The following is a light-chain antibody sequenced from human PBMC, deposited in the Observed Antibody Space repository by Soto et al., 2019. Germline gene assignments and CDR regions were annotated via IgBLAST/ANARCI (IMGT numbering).Light chain of an antibody. CDR3: SSYAGSLYV. CDR1: SCDVGGYNY. J-gene: IGLJ1*01. CDR2: EVS. V-gene: IGLV2-8*01. Sequence: QSVLTQPPSASGLPGQAVTISCTGTSCDVGGYNYVSWYQQHPGKAPKLMIYEVSKRPSGVPDRFSGSKSGNTASLTVSGLQAEDEADYYCSSYAGSLYVFATGTKVTVL.